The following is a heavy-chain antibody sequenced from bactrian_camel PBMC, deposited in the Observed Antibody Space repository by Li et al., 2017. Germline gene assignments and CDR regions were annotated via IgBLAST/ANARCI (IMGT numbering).Heavy chain of an antibody. J-gene: IGHJ4*01. CDR3: QAILGPLGEP. CDR1: YTYNEGD. D-gene: IGHD1*01. V-gene: IGHV3S53*01. Sequence: VQLVESGGGLVQPGGSLRLSCGYTYNEGDMAWFRQAPGKEREGVAAIDSTGSANYADSVKGRFTISKDNARNTLALQMNSLRNEDTAMYYCQAILGPLGEPRGQGTQVTVS. CDR2: IDSTGSA.